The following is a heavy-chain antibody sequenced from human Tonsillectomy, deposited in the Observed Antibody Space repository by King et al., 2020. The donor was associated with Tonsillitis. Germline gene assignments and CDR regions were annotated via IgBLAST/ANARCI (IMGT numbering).Heavy chain of an antibody. V-gene: IGHV1-69*06. CDR2: IIPIFCTA. D-gene: IGHD3-3*01. Sequence: QLVQSGAEVKKPGSSVKVSCKASGGTFSSYAISWVLQAPGQGLEWMGGIIPIFCTANYAQKFQGRVTITADKSTSTAYMELSSLRSEDTAVYYCARGDFWSGYYMGGRYFDLWGRGTLVTVSS. CDR3: ARGDFWSGYYMGGRYFDL. J-gene: IGHJ2*01. CDR1: GGTFSSYA.